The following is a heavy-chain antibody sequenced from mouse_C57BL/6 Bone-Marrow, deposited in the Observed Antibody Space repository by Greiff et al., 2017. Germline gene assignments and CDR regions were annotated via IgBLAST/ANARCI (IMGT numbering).Heavy chain of an antibody. J-gene: IGHJ3*01. Sequence: VQLQESGAELARPGASVKLSCKASGYTFTSYGISWVKQRTGQGLEWIGEIYPRSGNTYYNEKFKGKATLTADKSSSTAYMELRSLTSEDSAVYFCARIYYGYDIAYWGQGTLVTVAA. V-gene: IGHV1-81*01. CDR3: ARIYYGYDIAY. D-gene: IGHD2-2*01. CDR2: IYPRSGNT. CDR1: GYTFTSYG.